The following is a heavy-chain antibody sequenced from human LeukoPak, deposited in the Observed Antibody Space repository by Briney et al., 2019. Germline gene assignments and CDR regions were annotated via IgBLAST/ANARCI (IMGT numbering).Heavy chain of an antibody. CDR2: INSDGSST. D-gene: IGHD6-19*01. CDR3: ARARYPGIAVATIDY. Sequence: GGSLRLSCAASGFTFTSYWMHWVRQAPGKGLVWVSLINSDGSSTSYADSVKGRFTISRDSAKNTLYLQMNSLRAEDTAVYYCARARYPGIAVATIDYWGQGTLVTVSS. J-gene: IGHJ4*02. CDR1: GFTFTSYW. V-gene: IGHV3-74*01.